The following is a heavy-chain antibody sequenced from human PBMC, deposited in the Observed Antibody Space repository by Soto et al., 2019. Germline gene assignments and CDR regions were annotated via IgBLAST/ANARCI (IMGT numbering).Heavy chain of an antibody. Sequence: EVQLVESGGGLVKPGGSLRLSCAGSEFPFSDYTMTWVRQAPGKGLEWVSSISRRSVYIYYADSVKGRFTISRDNAKNSLSLLMYSLKAEDTAVYYCARDRRTKGYCSSSSCYASDSWGQGTLVTVSS. CDR3: ARDRRTKGYCSSSSCYASDS. CDR1: EFPFSDYT. D-gene: IGHD2-2*01. J-gene: IGHJ4*02. CDR2: ISRRSVYI. V-gene: IGHV3-21*02.